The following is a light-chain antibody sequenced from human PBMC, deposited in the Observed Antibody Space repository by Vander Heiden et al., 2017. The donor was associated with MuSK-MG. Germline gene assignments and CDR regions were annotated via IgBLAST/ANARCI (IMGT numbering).Light chain of an antibody. Sequence: EIVLTQSPATLSLSPGERATLSCRASQSVSSYLAWYQQKPGQAPRLLIYDASNRATGIPARFSGSGYGTDFTLTISSREPEDFAVYYCQQLSNWPPITFGQGTLLXIK. CDR1: QSVSSY. CDR2: DAS. V-gene: IGKV3-11*01. J-gene: IGKJ5*01. CDR3: QQLSNWPPIT.